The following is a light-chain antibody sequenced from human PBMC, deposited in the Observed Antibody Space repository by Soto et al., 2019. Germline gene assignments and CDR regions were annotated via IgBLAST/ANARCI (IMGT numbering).Light chain of an antibody. J-gene: IGKJ1*01. Sequence: DIVLTQSPDSLAVSLGERATINCKSSQSVLYSSNNKNYIAWYQQKPGQAPKLLISWASTRESGVPDRFSGSGSGTDFTLTISSLQAEDLAVYYCQQYYTSPRTFGQGTKVEIK. CDR2: WAS. V-gene: IGKV4-1*01. CDR1: QSVLYSSNNKNY. CDR3: QQYYTSPRT.